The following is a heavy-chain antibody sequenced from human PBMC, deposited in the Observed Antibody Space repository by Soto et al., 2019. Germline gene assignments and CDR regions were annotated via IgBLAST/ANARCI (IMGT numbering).Heavy chain of an antibody. CDR3: ARGVAGSVPFDY. CDR2: ISAHNGNT. V-gene: IGHV1-18*01. CDR1: GSNFTSYG. J-gene: IGHJ4*02. Sequence: ASVKVSCKASGSNFTSYGISWVRQAPGQGLEWMGWISAHNGNTNYAQKLQGRVTMPPDTSTSTAYMELRSLRSDDTAVYSWARGVAGSVPFDYWGQGTLETVSS. D-gene: IGHD1-26*01.